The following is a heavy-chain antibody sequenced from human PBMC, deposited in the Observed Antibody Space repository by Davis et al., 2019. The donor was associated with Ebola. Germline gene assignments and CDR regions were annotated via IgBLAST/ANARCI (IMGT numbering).Heavy chain of an antibody. D-gene: IGHD2-15*01. V-gene: IGHV3-66*02. J-gene: IGHJ4*01. Sequence: GESLKISCTASGLTVNNNYMTWVRQAPGKGLEWVSVIYTGGNTYYGDSVKGRFTISRDNPKNTLYLQMSSLRPEDSAVYYCASSSIRHSDLWYSLDYWGHGILVTVSS. CDR3: ASSSIRHSDLWYSLDY. CDR2: IYTGGNT. CDR1: GLTVNNNY.